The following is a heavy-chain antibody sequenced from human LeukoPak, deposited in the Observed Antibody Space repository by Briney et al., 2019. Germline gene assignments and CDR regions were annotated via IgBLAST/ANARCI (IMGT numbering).Heavy chain of an antibody. CDR3: ARIAVAGPSFDY. J-gene: IGHJ4*02. CDR2: ISWSSGSI. V-gene: IGHV3-9*01. Sequence: GGSLRLSCAASGFTFDDYAMHWVRQAPGKGLEWVSGISWSSGSIGYADSVKGRFTISRDNAKNSLYLLMNSLRAEDTAVYYCARIAVAGPSFDYWGQGTLVTVSS. CDR1: GFTFDDYA. D-gene: IGHD6-19*01.